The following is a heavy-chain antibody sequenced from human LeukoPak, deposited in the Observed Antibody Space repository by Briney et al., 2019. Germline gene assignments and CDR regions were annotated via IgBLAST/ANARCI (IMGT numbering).Heavy chain of an antibody. CDR2: INYSGSP. J-gene: IGHJ2*01. CDR1: TGSLSGYY. CDR3: ARGVDL. V-gene: IGHV4-34*01. Sequence: PSETLSLTCGVSTGSLSGYYWRWIRQPPGGGLEWIGEINYSGSPNYNPSLKSRVTIPGDTSKKQFSLNLTSVTAADTGVYYCARGVDLWGRGTPVTVSS.